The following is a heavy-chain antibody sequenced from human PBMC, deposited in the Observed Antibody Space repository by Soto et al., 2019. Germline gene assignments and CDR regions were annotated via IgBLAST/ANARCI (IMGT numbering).Heavy chain of an antibody. Sequence: GGSLRLSCAASGFTFSDHYMDWVRQAPGKGLEWVGRTRNKANSYPTEYAASVKGRFTISRDDSKNSLYLQMNSLKTEDTAVYYCARGIYGGSFDYWGQGTLVTVSS. J-gene: IGHJ4*02. CDR1: GFTFSDHY. V-gene: IGHV3-72*01. CDR3: ARGIYGGSFDY. D-gene: IGHD4-17*01. CDR2: TRNKANSYPT.